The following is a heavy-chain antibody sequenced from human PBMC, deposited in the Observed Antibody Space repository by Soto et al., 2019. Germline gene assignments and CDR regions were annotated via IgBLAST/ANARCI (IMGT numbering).Heavy chain of an antibody. Sequence: GGSLRLSCAASGFTVSSNYMSWVRQAPGKGLEWVSVIYSGGSTYYADSVKGRFTISRDNSKNTLYLQMNSLRAEDTAVYYCARDRIQTSYYYYYGMDVWGQGTKVTVYS. V-gene: IGHV3-53*01. CDR2: IYSGGST. CDR1: GFTVSSNY. J-gene: IGHJ6*02. CDR3: ARDRIQTSYYYYYGMDV. D-gene: IGHD5-18*01.